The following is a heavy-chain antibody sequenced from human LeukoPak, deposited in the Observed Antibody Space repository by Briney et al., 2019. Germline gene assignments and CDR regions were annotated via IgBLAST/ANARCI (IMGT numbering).Heavy chain of an antibody. CDR2: IYSGGNT. Sequence: GGSLRLSCAASGFTVSSNYMSWVRQAPGKGLERVSVIYSGGNTYYADSVKGRFTISRDNSKNTLYLQMNSLRAEDTAVYYCASNRYGSRGDYWGQGTLVTVSS. D-gene: IGHD3-10*01. J-gene: IGHJ4*02. CDR1: GFTVSSNY. V-gene: IGHV3-53*01. CDR3: ASNRYGSRGDY.